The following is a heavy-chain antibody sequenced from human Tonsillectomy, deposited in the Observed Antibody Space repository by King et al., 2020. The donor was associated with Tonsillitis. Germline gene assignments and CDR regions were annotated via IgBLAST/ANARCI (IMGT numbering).Heavy chain of an antibody. CDR2: IWYDGSNK. Sequence: QLVQSGGGVVQPGRSLRLSCAASGFTFSSYGMHWVRQAPGKGLEWVAVIWYDGSNKYYADSVKGRFTISRDNSKNTRYLQMNSLRAEDTAVYYCARDRGEMATLDYWGQGTLVTVSS. CDR1: GFTFSSYG. CDR3: ARDRGEMATLDY. D-gene: IGHD5-24*01. J-gene: IGHJ4*02. V-gene: IGHV3-33*01.